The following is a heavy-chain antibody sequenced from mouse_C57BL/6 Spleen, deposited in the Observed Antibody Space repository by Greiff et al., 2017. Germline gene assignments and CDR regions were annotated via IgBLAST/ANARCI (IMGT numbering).Heavy chain of an antibody. Sequence: QVQLQQPGAELVRPGSSVKLSCKASGYTFTSYWMHWVKQRPIQGLEWIGNIDPSDSETHYNQKFKDKATLTVDKSSSTAYMQLSSLTSEDSAVYDCARDFITTVVAPFAMDYWGQGTSVTVSS. CDR1: GYTFTSYW. V-gene: IGHV1-52*01. D-gene: IGHD1-1*01. CDR2: IDPSDSET. J-gene: IGHJ4*01. CDR3: ARDFITTVVAPFAMDY.